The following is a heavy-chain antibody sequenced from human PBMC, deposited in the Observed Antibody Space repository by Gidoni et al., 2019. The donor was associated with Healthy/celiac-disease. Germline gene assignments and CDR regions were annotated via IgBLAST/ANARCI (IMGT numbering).Heavy chain of an antibody. J-gene: IGHJ4*02. D-gene: IGHD3-22*01. CDR2: IIPILGIA. CDR1: GGSFSSYA. CDR3: ARGEGASGYYDY. V-gene: IGHV1-69*04. Sequence: QVPLVQSGAEVKKPGSSVKVSCKASGGSFSSYASSWVRQAPGQGLEWMGRIIPILGIANYAQKFQGRVTITADKSTSTAYMELSSLRSEDTAVYYCARGEGASGYYDYWGQGTLVTVSS.